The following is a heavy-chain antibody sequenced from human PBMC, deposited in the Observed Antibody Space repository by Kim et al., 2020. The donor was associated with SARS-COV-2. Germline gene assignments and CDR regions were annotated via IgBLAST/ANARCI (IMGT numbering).Heavy chain of an antibody. CDR3: AKEKWELPSFPDY. V-gene: IGHV3-30*18. CDR2: ISYDGSNK. Sequence: GGSLRLSCAASGFTFSSYGMHWVRQAPGKGLEWVAVISYDGSNKYYADSVKGRFTISRDNSKNTLYLQMNSLRAEDTAVYYCAKEKWELPSFPDYWGQGTLVTVSS. J-gene: IGHJ4*02. D-gene: IGHD1-26*01. CDR1: GFTFSSYG.